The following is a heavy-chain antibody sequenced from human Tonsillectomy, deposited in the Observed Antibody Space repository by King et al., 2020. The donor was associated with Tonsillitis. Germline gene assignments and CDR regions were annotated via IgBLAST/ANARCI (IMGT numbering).Heavy chain of an antibody. J-gene: IGHJ3*02. CDR1: SYSISSGYH. D-gene: IGHD2-21*01. CDR2: IFHSGST. Sequence: QLQESGPGLVKPSETLSLTCTVSSYSISSGYHWGWIRQHPGKGLEWIGSIFHSGSTYYNPSLKSRVTISVDTSKNQFSLKLSSVTAADTAVYYCARVGHMNAFDIWGQGTMVTVS. V-gene: IGHV4-38-2*02. CDR3: ARVGHMNAFDI.